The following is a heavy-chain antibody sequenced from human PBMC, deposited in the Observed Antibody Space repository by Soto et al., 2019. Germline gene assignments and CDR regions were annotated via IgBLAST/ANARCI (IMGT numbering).Heavy chain of an antibody. D-gene: IGHD2-2*01. J-gene: IGHJ3*02. CDR3: ARGRGGWFINQLLNAFDI. CDR2: IYYSGST. CDR1: GGSISSYY. Sequence: QVQLQESGPGLVKPSETLSLTCTVSGGSISSYYWSWIRQPPGKGLEWIGYIYYSGSTNYNPSLKCRVTISVDTSKNQFSLKLSSVTAADTAVYYCARGRGGWFINQLLNAFDIWGQGTMVTVSS. V-gene: IGHV4-59*01.